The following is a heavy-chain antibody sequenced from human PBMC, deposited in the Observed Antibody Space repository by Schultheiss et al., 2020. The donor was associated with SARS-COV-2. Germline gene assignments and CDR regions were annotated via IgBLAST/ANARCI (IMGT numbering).Heavy chain of an antibody. Sequence: GGSLRLSCAASGFTFSGSAMHWVRQASGKGLEWVSYISSSGSTIYYADSVKGRFTISRDNSKNSLYLQMNSLRAEDTALYYCAREHYGSGTFFDYWGQGTLVTVSS. J-gene: IGHJ4*02. CDR2: ISSSGSTI. V-gene: IGHV3-48*04. D-gene: IGHD3-10*01. CDR1: GFTFSGSA. CDR3: AREHYGSGTFFDY.